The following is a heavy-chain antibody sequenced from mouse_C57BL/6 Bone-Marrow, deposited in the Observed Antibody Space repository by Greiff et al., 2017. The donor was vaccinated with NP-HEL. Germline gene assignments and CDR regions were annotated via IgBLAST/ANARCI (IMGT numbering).Heavy chain of an antibody. CDR1: GYTFTDYY. CDR3: ARWGQDWYIDD. V-gene: IGHV1-75*01. CDR2: IFPARGST. Sequence: QVHVKQPGPELVKPGASVKLSCKASGYTFTDYYINWVKQRPGQGLEWIGRIFPARGSTHYNEKFKGKATFTVDKSSSTAYMLLSSLTSEDSAVYFCARWGQDWYIDDWGKGTTVTVSS. J-gene: IGHJ1*03. D-gene: IGHD3-3*01.